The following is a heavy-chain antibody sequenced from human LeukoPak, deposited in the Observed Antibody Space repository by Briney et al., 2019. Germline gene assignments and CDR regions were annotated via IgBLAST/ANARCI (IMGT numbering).Heavy chain of an antibody. CDR2: IYYSGSA. D-gene: IGHD3-22*01. CDR1: GGSFSNYY. J-gene: IGHJ4*02. Sequence: SETLSLTCAVYGGSFSNYYWGWIRQPPGKGLEWIGSIYYSGSAYYNPSLRSRVTISVDTSKNQFSLKLSSVTAADTAVYFCARLTQDLSYYYDSSGYSFDFWGQGTLVTVSS. V-gene: IGHV4-39*01. CDR3: ARLTQDLSYYYDSSGYSFDF.